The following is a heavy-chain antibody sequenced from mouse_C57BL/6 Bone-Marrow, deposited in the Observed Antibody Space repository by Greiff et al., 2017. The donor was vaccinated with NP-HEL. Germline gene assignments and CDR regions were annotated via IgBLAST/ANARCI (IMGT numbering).Heavy chain of an antibody. Sequence: QVQLQQSGPELVKPGASVKISCKASGYAFSSSWMNWVKQRPGKGLEWIGRIYPGDGDTNYNGKFKGKATLTADKSSSTAYMQLSSLTSEDSAVYFCARSAKDDYDSWGQGTTLTVSS. V-gene: IGHV1-82*01. CDR2: IYPGDGDT. CDR3: ARSAKDDYDS. D-gene: IGHD2-4*01. J-gene: IGHJ2*01. CDR1: GYAFSSSW.